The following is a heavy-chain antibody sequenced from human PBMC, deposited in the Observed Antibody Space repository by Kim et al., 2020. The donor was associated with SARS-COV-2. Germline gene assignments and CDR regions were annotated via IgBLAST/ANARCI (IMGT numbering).Heavy chain of an antibody. Sequence: GTNYAQKFQGRVTMTRDTSISTAYMELSRLRSDDTAVYYCASGMTGFDYWGQGTLVTVSS. CDR2: GT. CDR3: ASGMTGFDY. V-gene: IGHV1-2*02. J-gene: IGHJ4*02.